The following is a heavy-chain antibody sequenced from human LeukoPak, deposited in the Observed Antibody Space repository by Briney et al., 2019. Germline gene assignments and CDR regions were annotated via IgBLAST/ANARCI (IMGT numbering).Heavy chain of an antibody. J-gene: IGHJ4*02. V-gene: IGHV3-23*01. CDR2: ISGSGGST. Sequence: GGSLRLSCAASGFTFSSYAMSWVRQAPGKGLEWVSAISGSGGSTYYADSVKGRFTISRDNSKNTLYLQMNSLRAEETAVYYCAKEGLPPPWYYYDSSGYYYFDYWGQGTLVTVSS. D-gene: IGHD3-22*01. CDR3: AKEGLPPPWYYYDSSGYYYFDY. CDR1: GFTFSSYA.